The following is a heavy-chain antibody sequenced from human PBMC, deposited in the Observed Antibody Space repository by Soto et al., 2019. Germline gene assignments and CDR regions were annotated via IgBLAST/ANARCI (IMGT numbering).Heavy chain of an antibody. V-gene: IGHV4-31*03. Sequence: SETLSLTCTVSCGSISSGGYYWGWIRQHPGKGLEWIGDIYYSGSTYYNPSLKSRVTISVDTSKNQFSLKLSSVTAADTAVYYCASSGYDSQDYWGQGTLVSGS. CDR1: CGSISSGGYY. CDR3: ASSGYDSQDY. J-gene: IGHJ4*02. D-gene: IGHD5-12*01. CDR2: IYYSGST.